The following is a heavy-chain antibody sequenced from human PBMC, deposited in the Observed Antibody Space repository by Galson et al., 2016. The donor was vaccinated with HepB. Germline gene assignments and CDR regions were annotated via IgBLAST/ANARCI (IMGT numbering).Heavy chain of an antibody. J-gene: IGHJ4*02. CDR3: AKKPLVAGTATYVFDN. CDR2: ISGSGGSI. Sequence: SLRLSCAASGFPFSTYGMSWVRQAPGKGLEWVSGISGSGGSIYSADSVKGRFTISRDNSKNTLYLQMNSLRADDTAVYYCAKKPLVAGTATYVFDNWGQGTLVTVSS. D-gene: IGHD6-19*01. CDR1: GFPFSTYG. V-gene: IGHV3-23*01.